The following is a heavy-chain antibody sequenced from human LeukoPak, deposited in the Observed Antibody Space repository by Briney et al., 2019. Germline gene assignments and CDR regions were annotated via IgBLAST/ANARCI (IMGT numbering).Heavy chain of an antibody. Sequence: PGGSLRLSCAASGFTFSSYEMNWVRQAPGKGLEWVSYISSGGSPISYADSVKGRFTISRDNAKNSLYLQMNSLRAEDTAVYYCARVSLCSGGSCYYFLDYWGQGTLVTVSS. V-gene: IGHV3-48*03. J-gene: IGHJ4*02. CDR1: GFTFSSYE. CDR2: ISSGGSPI. CDR3: ARVSLCSGGSCYYFLDY. D-gene: IGHD2-15*01.